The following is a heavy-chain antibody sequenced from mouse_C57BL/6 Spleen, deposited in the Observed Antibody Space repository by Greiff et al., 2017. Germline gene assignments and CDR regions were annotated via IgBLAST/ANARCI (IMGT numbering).Heavy chain of an antibody. V-gene: IGHV1-15*01. J-gene: IGHJ2*01. CDR3: TRGGITTVVPYYFDY. Sequence: QVQLQQSGAELVRPGASVTLSCKASGYTFTDYEMHWVKQTPVHGLEWIGAIDPETGGTAYNQKFKGKAILTADKSSSTAYMELRSLTSADSAVYYCTRGGITTVVPYYFDYWGQGTTLTVSS. D-gene: IGHD1-1*01. CDR1: GYTFTDYE. CDR2: IDPETGGT.